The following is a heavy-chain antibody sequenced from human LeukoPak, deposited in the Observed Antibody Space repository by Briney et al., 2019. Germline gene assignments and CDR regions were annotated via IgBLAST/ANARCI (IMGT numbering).Heavy chain of an antibody. CDR1: GGSISSYY. J-gene: IGHJ5*02. D-gene: IGHD2-2*01. Sequence: SETLSLTCTVSGGSISSYYWSRIRQPPGKGLDWIGYIYYSGSTNYNPSLKSRVTISVDTSKNQFSLKLSSVTAADTAVYYCAREYCSSTSCYDPWGQGTLVTVSS. V-gene: IGHV4-59*01. CDR3: AREYCSSTSCYDP. CDR2: IYYSGST.